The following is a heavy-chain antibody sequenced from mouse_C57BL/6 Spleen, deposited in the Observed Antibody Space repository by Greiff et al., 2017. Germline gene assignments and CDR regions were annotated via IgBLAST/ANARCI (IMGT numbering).Heavy chain of an antibody. D-gene: IGHD5-1-1*01. Sequence: VQLQQSGPGLVQPSPSLSITCTVSGFSLTSYGVHWVRQSPGKGLEWLGVIWSGGSTDYNAAFISRLSISKDNSTSQVFFKMNSLQADDTAIYYCARSGYPTYWYFEVWGTGTTVTVSS. CDR2: IWSGGST. V-gene: IGHV2-2*01. J-gene: IGHJ1*03. CDR1: GFSLTSYG. CDR3: ARSGYPTYWYFEV.